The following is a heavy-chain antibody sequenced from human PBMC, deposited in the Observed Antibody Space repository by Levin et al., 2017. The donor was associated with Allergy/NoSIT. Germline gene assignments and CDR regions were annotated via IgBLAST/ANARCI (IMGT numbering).Heavy chain of an antibody. CDR3: ARRRLVVGGYDPGYYYYYYYMDV. Sequence: SETLSLTCTVSGGSISSSSYYWGWIRQPPGKGLEWIGSIYYSGSTYYNPSLKSRVTISVDTSKNQFSLKLSSVTAADTAVYYCARRRLVVGGYDPGYYYYYYYMDVWGKGTTVTVSS. CDR2: IYYSGST. J-gene: IGHJ6*03. V-gene: IGHV4-39*01. CDR1: GGSISSSSYY. D-gene: IGHD5-12*01.